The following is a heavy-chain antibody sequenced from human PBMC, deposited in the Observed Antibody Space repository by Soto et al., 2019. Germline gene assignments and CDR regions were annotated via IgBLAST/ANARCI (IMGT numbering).Heavy chain of an antibody. D-gene: IGHD5-18*01. V-gene: IGHV3-21*01. Sequence: EVQLVQSGGGLDKPGGSLRLSCAASGFTFSSYSMNWVRQAPGQGLEWVSSISSSISYIYYAHSVKGRVTISSENAKIALYLQMNGLRAEVTAVYCCARGGYSDGFDYWGQGTLVTVSS. CDR2: ISSSISYI. J-gene: IGHJ4*02. CDR1: GFTFSSYS. CDR3: ARGGYSDGFDY.